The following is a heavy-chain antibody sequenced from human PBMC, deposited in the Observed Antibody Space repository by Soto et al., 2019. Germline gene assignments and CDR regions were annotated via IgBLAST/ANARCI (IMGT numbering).Heavy chain of an antibody. D-gene: IGHD1-26*01. CDR2: SRDKTKSYST. Sequence: GGSLRLSCAASGFTVSDYYMDWVRQAPGKGLEWVGRSRDKTKSYSTEYAASVKGRFTITRDDSKNSVHLQMNSLKTEDTAVYYWVRDTRVGGGYFFNYWGPGTLVTVSS. CDR1: GFTVSDYY. J-gene: IGHJ4*02. V-gene: IGHV3-72*01. CDR3: VRDTRVGGGYFFNY.